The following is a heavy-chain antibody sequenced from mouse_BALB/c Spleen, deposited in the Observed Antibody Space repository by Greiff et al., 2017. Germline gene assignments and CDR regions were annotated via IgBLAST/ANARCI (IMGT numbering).Heavy chain of an antibody. CDR2: ISSGSSTI. CDR1: GFTFSSFG. V-gene: IGHV5-17*02. CDR3: ARSRYDGYYGAMDY. J-gene: IGHJ4*01. Sequence: EVQRVESGGGLVQPGGSRKLSCAASGFTFSSFGMHWVRQAPEKGLEWVAYISSGSSTIYYADTVKGRFTISRDNPKNTLFLQMTSLRSEDTAMYYCARSRYDGYYGAMDYWGQGTSVTVSS. D-gene: IGHD2-3*01.